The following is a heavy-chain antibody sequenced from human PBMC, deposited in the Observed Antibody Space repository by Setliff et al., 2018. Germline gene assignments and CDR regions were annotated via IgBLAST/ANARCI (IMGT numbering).Heavy chain of an antibody. CDR1: GFTFSSYE. CDR2: IKTKGDGGTT. V-gene: IGHV3-15*01. Sequence: GGSLRLSCAASGFTFSSYEMNWVRQAPGRGLEWVGRIKTKGDGGTTDYAAPVKGRFTISRDDSKNTLYVQMSSLRAEDTAVYYCARETLPYYFDYWGQGTLVTVSS. J-gene: IGHJ4*02. CDR3: ARETLPYYFDY.